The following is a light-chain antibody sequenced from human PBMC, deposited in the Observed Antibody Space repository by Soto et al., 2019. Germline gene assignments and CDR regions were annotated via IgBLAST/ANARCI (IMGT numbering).Light chain of an antibody. J-gene: IGKJ4*01. CDR2: SAS. CDR3: QQFNNSPLT. CDR1: QSLRNNY. V-gene: IGKV3-20*01. Sequence: EIVLTQSPGTLSLSPGERATLSCRASQSLRNNYLAWYQQKPGQTPRLLIHSASSRATGIPDRFSGSGSGTDITLTICRLEPEDFAVYYCQQFNNSPLTFGGGTKVEIK.